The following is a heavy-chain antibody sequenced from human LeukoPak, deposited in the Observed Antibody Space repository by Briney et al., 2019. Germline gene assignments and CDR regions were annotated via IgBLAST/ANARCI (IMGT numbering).Heavy chain of an antibody. J-gene: IGHJ5*01. D-gene: IGHD1-20*01. CDR2: IYVDGST. CDR3: PRITAYDDS. Sequence: GGSLRLSCAASGFTVSSNYMNWVRQAPGKGLEWVSGIYVDGSTYYADSVKGRFTVSRDNSRNTLYLQMNSLRAEDTAVYYCPRITAYDDSWGQGTLVTVSS. CDR1: GFTVSSNY. V-gene: IGHV3-53*01.